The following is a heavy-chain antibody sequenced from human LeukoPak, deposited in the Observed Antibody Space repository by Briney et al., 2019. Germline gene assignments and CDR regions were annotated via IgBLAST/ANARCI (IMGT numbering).Heavy chain of an antibody. D-gene: IGHD6-6*01. CDR1: GGSFSGYY. CDR3: ARQKRVSSSSPRYYYYYMDV. Sequence: PSETLSLTCAVYGGSFSGYYWSWIRQPPGKGLEWIGEINHSGSTNYNPSLKSRVTISVDTSKNQFSLKLSSVTAADTAVYYCARQKRVSSSSPRYYYYYMDVWGKGTTVTVSS. V-gene: IGHV4-34*01. J-gene: IGHJ6*03. CDR2: INHSGST.